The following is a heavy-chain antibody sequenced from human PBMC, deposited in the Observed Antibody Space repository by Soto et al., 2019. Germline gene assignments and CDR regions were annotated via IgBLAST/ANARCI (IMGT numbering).Heavy chain of an antibody. CDR2: ISGSGGST. J-gene: IGHJ4*02. CDR1: GFTFSSYA. D-gene: IGHD5-12*01. CDR3: AKGDRDGYKIYYFDY. V-gene: IGHV3-23*01. Sequence: GGSLRLSCAASGFTFSSYAMSWVRQAPGKGLEWVSAISGSGGSTYYADSVKGRFTISRDNSKNTLYLQMNSLRAEDTAVYYCAKGDRDGYKIYYFDYWGQGTLVTVSS.